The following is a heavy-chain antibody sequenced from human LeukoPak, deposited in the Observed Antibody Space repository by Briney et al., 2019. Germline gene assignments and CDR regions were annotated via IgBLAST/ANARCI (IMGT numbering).Heavy chain of an antibody. CDR3: ARSPTNYHDSSGLYYFDY. CDR1: GGSIISSTSH. D-gene: IGHD3-22*01. V-gene: IGHV4-39*01. Sequence: PSETLSLTCTVSGGSIISSTSHWGWIRQPPGKGLEWIGSVYYSGSTYYNPSLQSRVTISVDTSKNQFSLKLSSVTAADTAVFFCARSPTNYHDSSGLYYFDYWGQGTLVTVSS. CDR2: VYYSGST. J-gene: IGHJ4*02.